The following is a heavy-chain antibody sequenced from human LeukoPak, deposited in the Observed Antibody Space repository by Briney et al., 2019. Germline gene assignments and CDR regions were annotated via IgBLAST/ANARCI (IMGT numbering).Heavy chain of an antibody. Sequence: PSETLSLTCTVSGGSISSYYWSWIRQPPGKGLEWIGYIYYSGSTNYNPSLKSRVTISVDTSKNQFSLKLTSVTAADTAVYYCARTVATPSPYFDYWGQGTLVTVSS. CDR2: IYYSGST. CDR1: GGSISSYY. J-gene: IGHJ4*02. V-gene: IGHV4-59*01. D-gene: IGHD5-12*01. CDR3: ARTVATPSPYFDY.